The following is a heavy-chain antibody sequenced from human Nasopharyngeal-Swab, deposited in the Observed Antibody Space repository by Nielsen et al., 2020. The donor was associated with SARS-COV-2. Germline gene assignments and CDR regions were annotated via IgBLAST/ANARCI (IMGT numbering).Heavy chain of an antibody. D-gene: IGHD4-17*01. J-gene: IGHJ5*02. CDR2: MNPNSGNT. Sequence: ASVKVSCKASGYTFTSYDINWVRQATGQGLEWMGWMNPNSGNTGYAQKFQGRVTMTEDTSTDTAYMELSSLRSEDTAVYYCATAPPIRYGEETGWFDPWGQGTLVTVSS. CDR1: GYTFTSYD. CDR3: ATAPPIRYGEETGWFDP. V-gene: IGHV1-8*01.